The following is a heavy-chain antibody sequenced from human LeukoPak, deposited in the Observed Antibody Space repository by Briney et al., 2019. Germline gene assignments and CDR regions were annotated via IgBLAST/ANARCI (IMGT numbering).Heavy chain of an antibody. J-gene: IGHJ4*02. Sequence: SGPTLVKPTRALTLTCTFSGFSLSTSGVGVGWIRQPPEKALEWLALIYWDDDKRYSPSLKSRLTITKDTSKNQVVLIMTNMDPVDTATYYCARRRSSTWYFDFWGQGTLLTVS. V-gene: IGHV2-5*02. CDR1: GFSLSTSGVG. CDR2: IYWDDDK. CDR3: ARRRSSTWYFDF. D-gene: IGHD6-13*01.